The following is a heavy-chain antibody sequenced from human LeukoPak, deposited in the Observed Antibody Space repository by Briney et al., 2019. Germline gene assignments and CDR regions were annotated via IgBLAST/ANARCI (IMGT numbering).Heavy chain of an antibody. V-gene: IGHV3-30*03. CDR3: ARELMGRGIIHKNFDY. D-gene: IGHD3-10*01. CDR1: GFTFSSYW. Sequence: GGSLRLSCAASGFTFSSYWMSWVRQAPGKGLEWVAVISYDGSNKYYADSVKGRFTISRDNSKNTLYLEMNSLRAEDTAVYYCARELMGRGIIHKNFDYWGQGTLVTVSS. CDR2: ISYDGSNK. J-gene: IGHJ4*02.